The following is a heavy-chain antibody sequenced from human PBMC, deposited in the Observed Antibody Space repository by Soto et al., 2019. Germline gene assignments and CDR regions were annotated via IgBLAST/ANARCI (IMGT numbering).Heavy chain of an antibody. CDR1: GFSLTTSGVG. D-gene: IGHD6-6*01. CDR3: AHRLYASSDDAFDI. CDR2: IYWDDEK. Sequence: QIPLKESGPTLVKPTQTLTLTCTFSGFSLTTSGVGVGWIRQPPGKALEWLALIYWDDEKRDSPSLQSRLTITKDTSKNQVDLTVTNRNPADTGTYYCAHRLYASSDDAFDIWGHATIVYVAS. V-gene: IGHV2-5*02. J-gene: IGHJ3*02.